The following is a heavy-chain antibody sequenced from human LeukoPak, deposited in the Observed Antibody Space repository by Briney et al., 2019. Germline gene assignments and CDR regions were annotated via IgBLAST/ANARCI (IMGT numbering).Heavy chain of an antibody. CDR3: ARDWRWKAVNYYYGMDV. V-gene: IGHV3-66*02. D-gene: IGHD4-23*01. CDR2: IYSGGST. CDR1: GFTVSSNY. J-gene: IGHJ6*02. Sequence: GESLRLSCAASGFTVSSNYMSWVRRAPGKGLEWVSVIYSGGSTYYADSVKGRFTISRDNSKNTLYLQMNSLRAEDTAVYYCARDWRWKAVNYYYGMDVWGQGTTVTVSS.